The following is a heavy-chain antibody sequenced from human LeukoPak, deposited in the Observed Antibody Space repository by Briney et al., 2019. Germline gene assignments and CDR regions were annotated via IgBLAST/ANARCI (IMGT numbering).Heavy chain of an antibody. Sequence: SETLSLTCTVSGGSISSYYWSWIRQPPGKGLEWIGYIYYSGSTNYNPSLKSRVTISVDTSKNQFSLKLSSVTAADTAVYYCARDIEGYNWFDPWGQGTLVTVSS. CDR3: ARDIEGYNWFDP. V-gene: IGHV4-59*01. CDR1: GGSISSYY. D-gene: IGHD2-15*01. CDR2: IYYSGST. J-gene: IGHJ5*02.